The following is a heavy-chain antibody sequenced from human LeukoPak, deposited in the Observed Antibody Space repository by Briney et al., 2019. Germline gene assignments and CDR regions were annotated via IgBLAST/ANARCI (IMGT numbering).Heavy chain of an antibody. V-gene: IGHV1-18*01. CDR3: ARDILTGPDSFDI. CDR2: ISAYNGNT. Sequence: ASVKVSCKASGYTFTSFGTSWVRQSPGQGLEWMGWISAYNGNTNYAQKFQGRVTRTTDTSTSTAYMELRSLRSDDTAVYYCARDILTGPDSFDIWGQGTMVTVSS. D-gene: IGHD3-9*01. J-gene: IGHJ3*02. CDR1: GYTFTSFG.